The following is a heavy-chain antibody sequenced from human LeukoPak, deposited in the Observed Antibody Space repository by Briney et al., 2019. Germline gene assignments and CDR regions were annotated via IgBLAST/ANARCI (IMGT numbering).Heavy chain of an antibody. CDR2: IYYSGST. D-gene: IGHD3-22*01. CDR3: ARHDDHYNSDDAFDI. V-gene: IGHV4-59*08. Sequence: SETLSLTCIVSGGSINSYYWSWIRQPPGKGLEWIGSIYYSGSTKYNPSLKSRVTISVDTSKSQFSLKLNSVTAADTAVYYCARHDDHYNSDDAFDIWGQGTMVTVST. J-gene: IGHJ3*02. CDR1: GGSINSYY.